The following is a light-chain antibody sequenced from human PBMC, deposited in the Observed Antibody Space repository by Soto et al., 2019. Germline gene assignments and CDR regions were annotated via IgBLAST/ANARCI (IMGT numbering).Light chain of an antibody. CDR1: SSDVGGYKY. Sequence: QSVLTQPASVSGSPGQSTTISCTGTSSDVGGYKYVSWYQQHPGKAPKVIIFDVSNRPSGVSNRFSGSKSGNTASLTISGLQAEDEADYYCSSYTSSASLYVFGTGTKLTVL. CDR3: SSYTSSASLYV. V-gene: IGLV2-14*01. CDR2: DVS. J-gene: IGLJ1*01.